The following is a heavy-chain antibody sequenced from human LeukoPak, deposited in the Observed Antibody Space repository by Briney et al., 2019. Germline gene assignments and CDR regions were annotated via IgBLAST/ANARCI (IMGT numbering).Heavy chain of an antibody. Sequence: GGSLRLSCAASGFTFSSYWMSWVRQAPGKGLEWVANIKQDGSEKYYVDSVKGRFTISRDNAKNSLYLQMNSLRAEDTAVYYCARDPPDIVATYFDYWGQGTLVTVS. CDR2: IKQDGSEK. CDR3: ARDPPDIVATYFDY. CDR1: GFTFSSYW. J-gene: IGHJ4*02. D-gene: IGHD5-12*01. V-gene: IGHV3-7*01.